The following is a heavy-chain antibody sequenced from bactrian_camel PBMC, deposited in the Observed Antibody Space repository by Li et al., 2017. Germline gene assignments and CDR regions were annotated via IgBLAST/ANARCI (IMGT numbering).Heavy chain of an antibody. D-gene: IGHD2*01. J-gene: IGHJ4*01. V-gene: IGHV3S1*01. CDR2: INRDGST. CDR1: GHGYSWYC. Sequence: QVQLVESGGGSAQTGGSLRLSCADSGHGYSWYCMAWFRQAAGKEREGVARINRDGSTTYADSVKGRFTISKDNAKNVLSLQMRNLQSEDSAMYYCAAAHCAGGYCTCSVELYDYVDWGQQGTQVTVS.